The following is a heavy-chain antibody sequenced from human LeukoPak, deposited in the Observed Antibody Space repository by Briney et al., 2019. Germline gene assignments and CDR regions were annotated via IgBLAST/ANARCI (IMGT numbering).Heavy chain of an antibody. CDR3: ARGVRPYSPFDY. CDR1: GYTFTSFG. V-gene: IGHV1-18*01. CDR2: ISPYNGNT. D-gene: IGHD5-18*01. J-gene: IGHJ4*02. Sequence: ASVKVSCKASGYTFTSFGISWVRQAPGQGLEWMGWISPYNGNTNYPQKVQGRITVTTDTSTSTAYMELRSLRSDDTAVYYCARGVRPYSPFDYWGQGTLVTVSS.